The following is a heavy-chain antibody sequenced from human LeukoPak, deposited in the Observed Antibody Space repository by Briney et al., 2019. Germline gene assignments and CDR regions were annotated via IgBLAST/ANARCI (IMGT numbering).Heavy chain of an antibody. J-gene: IGHJ5*02. CDR1: GGSISSYY. D-gene: IGHD5-12*01. CDR3: ARAGYSGYVQFDP. Sequence: WETLSLTCTVSGGSISSYYWSWIRQPAGKGLEWIGRIYTSGSTNYNPSLKSRVTISVDKSKNQFSLKLSSVTAADTAVYYCARAGYSGYVQFDPWGQGTLVAASS. CDR2: IYTSGST. V-gene: IGHV4-4*07.